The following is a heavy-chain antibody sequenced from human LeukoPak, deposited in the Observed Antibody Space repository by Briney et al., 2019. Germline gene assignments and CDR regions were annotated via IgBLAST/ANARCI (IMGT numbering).Heavy chain of an antibody. J-gene: IGHJ4*02. CDR1: GFTFSSYG. CDR2: IWYDGSNK. D-gene: IGHD3-9*01. CDR3: ARDNLEYYDILTGYLDY. Sequence: GGSLRLSCAASGFTFSSYGMHWVRQAPGKGLEWVAVIWYDGSNKYYADSVKGRFTISRDNSKNTRYLQMNSLRAEDTAVYYCARDNLEYYDILTGYLDYWGQGTLVTVSS. V-gene: IGHV3-33*01.